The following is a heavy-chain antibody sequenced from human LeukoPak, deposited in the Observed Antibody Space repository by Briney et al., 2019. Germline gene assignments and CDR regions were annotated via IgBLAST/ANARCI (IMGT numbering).Heavy chain of an antibody. CDR1: GASISAGYYY. D-gene: IGHD2-15*01. CDR3: AREQAYTPQGDAFDV. V-gene: IGHV4-61*10. Sequence: SQTLSLTCTVFGASISAGYYYWSWIRQPAGKGLEWIGYIYYSGSTNYNPSLKSRITISVDTSKDQFSLKMSSVTAADTAVYYCAREQAYTPQGDAFDVWGQGTMVTVSS. J-gene: IGHJ3*01. CDR2: IYYSGST.